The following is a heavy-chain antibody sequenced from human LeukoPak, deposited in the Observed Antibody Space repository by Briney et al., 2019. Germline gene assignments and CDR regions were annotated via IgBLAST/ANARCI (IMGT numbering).Heavy chain of an antibody. Sequence: GGSLRLSCAASGFTFSSYIMNWVRQAPGKGLEWLSYMSNSGSTIYYADSVKGRFSISRDNAKNSLWLQMSSLRAEDTAVYYCARGRGSCSGGTCYVDFWGQGTLVTVSS. CDR1: GFTFSSYI. CDR3: ARGRGSCSGGTCYVDF. V-gene: IGHV3-48*01. J-gene: IGHJ4*02. CDR2: MSNSGSTI. D-gene: IGHD2-15*01.